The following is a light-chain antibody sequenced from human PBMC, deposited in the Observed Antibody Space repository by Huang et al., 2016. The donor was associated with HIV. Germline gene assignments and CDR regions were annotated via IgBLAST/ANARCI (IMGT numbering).Light chain of an antibody. CDR1: QDIGRL. J-gene: IGKJ2*01. V-gene: IGKV1-39*01. CDR2: EAA. CDR3: QQSYSPSPFT. Sequence: DIQMTQSPSSLSASIGDRVIITCRASQDIGRLLNWYQQKPGKAPPLLIYEAAVLQTGVPSRFSGSGSGTPFTLTIRSLLPEDFATYYCQQSYSPSPFTFGLGTILDI.